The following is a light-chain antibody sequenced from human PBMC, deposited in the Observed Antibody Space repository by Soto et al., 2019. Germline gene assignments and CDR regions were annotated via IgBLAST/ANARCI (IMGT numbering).Light chain of an antibody. Sequence: EIVLTQSPATLSLSPGERATLSCRASQSVSNTYLAWYQQKPGQAPRLLMYDISSRATGISDRFSGCGSGTDFTLTISRLEPEDFAVYYCQQYGSSPGTFGQGTNVDNK. CDR1: QSVSNTY. CDR3: QQYGSSPGT. CDR2: DIS. V-gene: IGKV3-20*01. J-gene: IGKJ1*01.